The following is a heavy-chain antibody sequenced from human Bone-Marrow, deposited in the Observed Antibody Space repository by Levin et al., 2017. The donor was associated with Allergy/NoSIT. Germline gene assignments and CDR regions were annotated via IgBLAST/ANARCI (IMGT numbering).Heavy chain of an antibody. J-gene: IGHJ4*02. D-gene: IGHD1-26*01. CDR2: IYSTGNT. V-gene: IGHV4-30-4*08. CDR3: ARAEGLNRYDY. Sequence: SPTLSLPCTVSGVSGGSINSGDDYWSWIRQPPGKGLEWIGYIYSTGNTNYNPSLKSRVTISLDTSRNQFSLNLTSVTAADTAVYYCARAEGLNRYDYWGQGTLVTVSS. CDR1: GGSINSGDDY.